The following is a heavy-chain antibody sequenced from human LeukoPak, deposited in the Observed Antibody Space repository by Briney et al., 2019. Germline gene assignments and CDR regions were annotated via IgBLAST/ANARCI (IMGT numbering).Heavy chain of an antibody. Sequence: SVKVSCKASGGTFSSYAISWVRQAPGQGLEWMGRIIPIFGIANYAQKFQGRVTITADKSTSTAYTELSSLRSEDTAVYYCARVDAGYCSSTSCPPVYWGQGTLVTVSS. CDR2: IIPIFGIA. V-gene: IGHV1-69*04. D-gene: IGHD2-2*01. J-gene: IGHJ4*02. CDR1: GGTFSSYA. CDR3: ARVDAGYCSSTSCPPVY.